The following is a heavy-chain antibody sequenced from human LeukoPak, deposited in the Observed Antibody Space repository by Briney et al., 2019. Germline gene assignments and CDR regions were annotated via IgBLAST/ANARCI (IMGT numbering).Heavy chain of an antibody. D-gene: IGHD3-16*01. CDR2: IYSGGST. CDR1: GFTFSSYD. J-gene: IGHJ5*02. Sequence: PGGSLRLSCAASGFTFSSYDMSWVRQAPGKGLEWVSVIYSGGSTYYADSVKGRFTISRDNSKNTLYLQMNSLRAEDTAVYYCARVGVRYSWFDPWGQGTLVTVSS. CDR3: ARVGVRYSWFDP. V-gene: IGHV3-66*01.